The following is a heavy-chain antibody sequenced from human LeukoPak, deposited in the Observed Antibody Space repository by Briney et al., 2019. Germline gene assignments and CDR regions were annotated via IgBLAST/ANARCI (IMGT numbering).Heavy chain of an antibody. CDR1: GFTFSYYS. V-gene: IGHV3-48*04. Sequence: TGGSLRLSCAGSGFTFSYYSMNWVRQAPGKGLEWVSYISSSGSTTYYADSVKGRFTISRDNAKNSLYLQMNSLRAEDTAVYYCATYSSLNRREFQYWGQGTLLTVSS. CDR2: ISSSGSTT. CDR3: ATYSSLNRREFQY. D-gene: IGHD3-22*01. J-gene: IGHJ1*01.